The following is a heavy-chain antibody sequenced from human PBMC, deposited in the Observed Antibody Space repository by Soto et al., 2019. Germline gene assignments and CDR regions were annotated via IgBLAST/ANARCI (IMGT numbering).Heavy chain of an antibody. D-gene: IGHD5-12*01. CDR3: ARVRGCRGYERIEY. J-gene: IGHJ4*01. CDR1: GFTFSRYA. Sequence: QVQLVESGGGVVQPGRSLRLSCAASGFTFSRYAMHWVRQAPGKGLEWVAVISYDGSNNYYADSVKGRLTISGDNPKNRLYLEMNSLRAEDTAVYYYARVRGCRGYERIEYWGHGTLFTVSS. V-gene: IGHV3-30-3*01. CDR2: ISYDGSNN.